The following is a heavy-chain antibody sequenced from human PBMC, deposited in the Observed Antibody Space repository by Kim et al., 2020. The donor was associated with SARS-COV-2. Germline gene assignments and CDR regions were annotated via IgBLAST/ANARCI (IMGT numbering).Heavy chain of an antibody. D-gene: IGHD3-16*01. V-gene: IGHV3-7*03. CDR3: AREAPEGGFDY. J-gene: IGHJ4*02. Sequence: KYYVDSVKGRFTISRDNAKNSLYLQMNSLRAEDTAVYYCAREAPEGGFDYWGQGTLVTVSS. CDR2: K.